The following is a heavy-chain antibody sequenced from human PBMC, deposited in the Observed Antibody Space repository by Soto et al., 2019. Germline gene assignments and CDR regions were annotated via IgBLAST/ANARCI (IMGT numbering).Heavy chain of an antibody. D-gene: IGHD1-1*01. V-gene: IGHV4-59*01. J-gene: IGHJ4*02. CDR3: ARWPQLEPRFDY. CDR2: IYYSGST. Sequence: SETLSLTCTGSGGSISSYYWSWIRQPPGKGLEWIGYIYYSGSTNYNPSLKSRVTISVDTSKNQFSLKLSSVTAADTAVYYCARWPQLEPRFDYWGQGTLVTVSS. CDR1: GGSISSYY.